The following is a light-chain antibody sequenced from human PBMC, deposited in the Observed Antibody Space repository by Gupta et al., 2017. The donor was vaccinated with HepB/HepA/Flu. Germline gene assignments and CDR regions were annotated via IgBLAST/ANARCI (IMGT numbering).Light chain of an antibody. Sequence: EIVLTQSPGTLSLSPGERATLSCRASQSVSNNFLAWYQQKPGQAPRLLIYAVSYRDSGIPDRFSGSGSGADLTLTISRLEPEDFAVYYCQQYCSSFRTFGQGTRVEI. V-gene: IGKV3-20*01. CDR1: QSVSNNF. CDR3: QQYCSSFRT. CDR2: AVS. J-gene: IGKJ1*01.